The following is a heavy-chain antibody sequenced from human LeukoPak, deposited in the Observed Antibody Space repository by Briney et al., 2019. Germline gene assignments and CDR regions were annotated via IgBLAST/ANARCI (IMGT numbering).Heavy chain of an antibody. CDR3: AKGGDGSGSHYYYYGMEV. CDR2: ISRSGGST. Sequence: PGGSLRLSCLASGFTFSSYAMSWVRQAPGKGLEWVSAISRSGGSTYYADSVKGRFTISRDNSKNTLFLKMNSLRAEDTAVYYCAKGGDGSGSHYYYYGMEVWGQGTTVTVSS. V-gene: IGHV3-23*01. J-gene: IGHJ6*02. CDR1: GFTFSSYA. D-gene: IGHD3-10*01.